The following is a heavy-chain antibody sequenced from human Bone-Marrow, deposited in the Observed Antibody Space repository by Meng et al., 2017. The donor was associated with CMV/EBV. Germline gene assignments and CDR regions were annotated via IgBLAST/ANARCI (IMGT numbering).Heavy chain of an antibody. CDR2: IIPIFGTA. V-gene: IGHV1-69*05. CDR3: NHEERGGGYYFDY. D-gene: IGHD1-14*01. J-gene: IGHJ4*02. CDR1: GVAFSSYA. Sequence: SEKVSWKASGVAFSSYAISCVRQAPGQGLEWMGGIIPIFGTANYAQKFQGRVTITTDESTSTAYMELSSLRSEDTAVDYCNHEERGGGYYFDYWGQGTLVTVSS.